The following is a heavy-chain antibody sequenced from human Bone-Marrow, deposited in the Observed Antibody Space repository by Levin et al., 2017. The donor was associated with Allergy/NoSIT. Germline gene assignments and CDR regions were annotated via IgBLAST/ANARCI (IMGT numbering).Heavy chain of an antibody. V-gene: IGHV3-23*01. J-gene: IGHJ4*02. CDR2: ISSTGES. CDR3: AKDRGSFYDSGGFHDHTFFDK. Sequence: GGSLRLSCTASGFTFSIYAMTWVRQAPGKGLEWVSGISSTGESYYADSVRGRFTISRDDSKNKVFLQMDSLRAEDTAVYSCAKDRGSFYDSGGFHDHTFFDKWGLGTLVAVST. CDR1: GFTFSIYA. D-gene: IGHD3-22*01.